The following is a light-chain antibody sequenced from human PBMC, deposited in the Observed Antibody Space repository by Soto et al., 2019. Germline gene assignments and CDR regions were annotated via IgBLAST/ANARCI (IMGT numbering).Light chain of an antibody. CDR3: QQYNNWPPIT. CDR1: QSVKIN. V-gene: IGKV3-15*01. J-gene: IGKJ5*01. CDR2: GAF. Sequence: EIVMTQSPATLSVSPGERATLSCRASQSVKINLAWYQQKPGQAPRLLIYGAFTRATGIPARFSGSGSGTEFTITISNLQSEDYAVYYCQQYNNWPPITFGQGTRVEIK.